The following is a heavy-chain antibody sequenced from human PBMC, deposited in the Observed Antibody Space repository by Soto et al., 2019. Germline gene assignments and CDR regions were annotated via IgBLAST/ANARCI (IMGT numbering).Heavy chain of an antibody. J-gene: IGHJ4*02. CDR2: INPNGHWA. Sequence: QVQMVQSGAEMKMPGASVRVSCKAFGYTLTNYYMHWVRQAPGQGLEWMGFINPNGHWAGYAQKFHGRVTVSRNTSTNSVFVVLSSLRPEVTAVYYCVRDGAPAAKMFDYWGQRTLVTVSS. D-gene: IGHD2-2*01. V-gene: IGHV1-46*01. CDR3: VRDGAPAAKMFDY. CDR1: GYTLTNYY.